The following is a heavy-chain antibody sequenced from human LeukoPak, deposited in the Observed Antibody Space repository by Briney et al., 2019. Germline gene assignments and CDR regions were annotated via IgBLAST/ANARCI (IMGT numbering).Heavy chain of an antibody. D-gene: IGHD6-19*01. Sequence: SVKVSCKASGGTFSSYAISWVRQAPGQGLEWMGGIIPIFGTANYAQKFQGRVTITTDESTSTAYMELSSLRSEDTAVYYCAGISTLYSSGWSNWFDPWGQGTLVTVSS. V-gene: IGHV1-69*05. CDR3: AGISTLYSSGWSNWFDP. J-gene: IGHJ5*02. CDR1: GGTFSSYA. CDR2: IIPIFGTA.